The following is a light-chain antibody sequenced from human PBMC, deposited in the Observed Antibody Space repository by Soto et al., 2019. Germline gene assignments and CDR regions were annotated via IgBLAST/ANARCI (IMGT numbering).Light chain of an antibody. CDR3: SSFAGANIWV. CDR2: EVN. V-gene: IGLV2-8*01. CDR1: TSDVGGYEY. Sequence: QSALTQPPSASGSPGQSVTISRTGSTSDVGGYEYVSWYQQHPGKAPKLMIFEVNKRPSGVPNRFSGSKSGNTASLTVSGLQSEDEASYYCSSFAGANIWVFGGGTKVTVL. J-gene: IGLJ3*02.